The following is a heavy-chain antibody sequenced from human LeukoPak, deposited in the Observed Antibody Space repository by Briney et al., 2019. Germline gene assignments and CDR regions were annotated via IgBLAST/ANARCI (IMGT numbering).Heavy chain of an antibody. CDR1: GFTFSNYW. CDR3: ARDKVTY. J-gene: IGHJ4*02. V-gene: IGHV3-7*01. CDR2: INKDGSEN. Sequence: GGSLRLSCAASGFTFSNYWMSWVRQAPGKGLEWVAHINKDGSENYYVDSVKGRFTISRDNAKNSLYLQMNSLRVEDTAVYYCARDKVTYWGQGTLVTVSS.